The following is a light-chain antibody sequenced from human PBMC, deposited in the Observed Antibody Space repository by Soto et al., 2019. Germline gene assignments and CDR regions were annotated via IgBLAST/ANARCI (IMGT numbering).Light chain of an antibody. CDR3: QQSYSTSRLA. Sequence: DIQMTQSPSSLSASVGDRVTITCRASQSISSYLNWYQQKPGKAPKVLIYAASSLQSGVPSRFSGSGSGTDFTLTISSLQPEDFATYYCQQSYSTSRLAFGGGTKVDIK. V-gene: IGKV1-39*01. CDR2: AAS. J-gene: IGKJ4*01. CDR1: QSISSY.